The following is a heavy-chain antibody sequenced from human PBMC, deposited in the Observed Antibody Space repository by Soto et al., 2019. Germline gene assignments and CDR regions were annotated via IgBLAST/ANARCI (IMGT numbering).Heavy chain of an antibody. CDR3: ARPIAVAGYYYYGMDV. CDR1: GFTFSSYG. J-gene: IGHJ6*02. D-gene: IGHD6-19*01. V-gene: IGHV3-33*01. CDR2: IWYDGSNK. Sequence: GGSLRLSCAASGFTFSSYGMHWVRQAPGKGLEWVAVIWYDGSNKYYADSVKGRFTISRDNSKNTLYLQMNSLRAEDTAVYYCARPIAVAGYYYYGMDVWGQGTTVTVSS.